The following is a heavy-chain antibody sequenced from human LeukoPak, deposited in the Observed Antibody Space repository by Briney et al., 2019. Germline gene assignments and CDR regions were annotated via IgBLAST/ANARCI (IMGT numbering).Heavy chain of an antibody. D-gene: IGHD2-15*01. Sequence: SETLSLTCSVSDDSITMYYWTWIRQPPGKGLEWIGYVDHTGSTNFNPSLNGRVSISRDTTKNLFSLRLRSVTAADTAVYYCARDSLHCNGGRCFHMRVFDYWGQGALVTVSS. CDR3: ARDSLHCNGGRCFHMRVFDY. J-gene: IGHJ4*02. V-gene: IGHV4-59*01. CDR2: VDHTGST. CDR1: DDSITMYY.